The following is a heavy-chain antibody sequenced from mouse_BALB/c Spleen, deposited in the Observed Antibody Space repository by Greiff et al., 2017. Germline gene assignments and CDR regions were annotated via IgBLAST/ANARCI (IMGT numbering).Heavy chain of an antibody. CDR3: ARDRWLLVMDY. J-gene: IGHJ4*01. Sequence: VKLMESGPGLVAPSHSLSITCTVSGFSLTSYGVHWVRQPPGKGLEWLGVIWAGGSTNYNSALMSRLSISKDNSKSQVFLKMNSLQTDDTAMYYCARDRWLLVMDYWGQGTSVTVSS. CDR1: GFSLTSYG. D-gene: IGHD2-3*01. V-gene: IGHV2-9*02. CDR2: IWAGGST.